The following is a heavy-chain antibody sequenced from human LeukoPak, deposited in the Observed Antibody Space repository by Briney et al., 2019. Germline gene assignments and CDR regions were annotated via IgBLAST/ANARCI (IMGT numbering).Heavy chain of an antibody. V-gene: IGHV3-7*01. CDR3: AREGITIFGVVYYYYYMDV. Sequence: GGSLRLSCAASGFTFSSYWMSWVRQAPGKGLEWVANIKQDGSEKYYVDSVKGRFTISRDNAKNSLYLQMNSLRAEDTAVYYCAREGITIFGVVYYYYYMDVWGKGTTVTVSS. D-gene: IGHD3-3*01. CDR2: IKQDGSEK. J-gene: IGHJ6*03. CDR1: GFTFSSYW.